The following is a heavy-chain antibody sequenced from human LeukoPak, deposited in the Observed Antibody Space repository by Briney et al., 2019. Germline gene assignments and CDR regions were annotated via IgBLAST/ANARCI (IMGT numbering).Heavy chain of an antibody. CDR1: GGSISSGGYY. D-gene: IGHD3-10*01. J-gene: IGHJ6*02. CDR3: VRPGQLGSLYYGLDV. CDR2: IYHSGST. V-gene: IGHV4-30-2*01. Sequence: PSETLSLTCTVSGGSISSGGYYWSWIRQPPGKGLGWIGYIYHSGSTNYNPSLKSRVTISVDKSKNQFSLKLSSVTAADTARYYCVRPGQLGSLYYGLDVWGQGTTVTVSS.